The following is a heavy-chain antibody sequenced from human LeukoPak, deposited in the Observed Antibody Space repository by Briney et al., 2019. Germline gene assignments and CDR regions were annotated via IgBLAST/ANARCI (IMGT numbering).Heavy chain of an antibody. CDR1: GFTFSNYA. J-gene: IGHJ6*04. CDR3: AELGITMIGGV. CDR2: ISGSGGST. Sequence: GGSLRLSCAASGFTFSNYAMSWVRQAPGKGLEWVSTISGSGGSTYYADSVKGRFTISRDNAKNSLYLQMNSLRAEDTAVYYCAELGITMIGGVWGKGTTVTISS. D-gene: IGHD3-10*02. V-gene: IGHV3-23*01.